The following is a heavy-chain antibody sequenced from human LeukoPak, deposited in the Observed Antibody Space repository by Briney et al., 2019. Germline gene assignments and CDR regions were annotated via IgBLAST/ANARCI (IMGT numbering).Heavy chain of an antibody. Sequence: GGSLRLSCAASGFTFSSYAMSRVRQAPGKGLEWVSAISGSGGSTYYADSVKGRFTISRDNSKNTLYLQMNSLRAEDTAVYCCAKDLSYYDSSGYYSWFDPWGQGTLVTVSS. V-gene: IGHV3-23*01. D-gene: IGHD3-22*01. CDR1: GFTFSSYA. CDR3: AKDLSYYDSSGYYSWFDP. J-gene: IGHJ5*02. CDR2: ISGSGGST.